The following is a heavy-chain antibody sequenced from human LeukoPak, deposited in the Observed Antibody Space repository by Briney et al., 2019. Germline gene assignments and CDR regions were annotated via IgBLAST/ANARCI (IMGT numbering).Heavy chain of an antibody. CDR2: INHSGTN. V-gene: IGHV4-34*01. J-gene: IGHJ4*02. Sequence: SETLSLTCAVYGGSFSGYYWGWIRQPPGKGLEWIGEINHSGTNNSNPSLKSGATTPVNTTKNQSSLKLSSVTGADTAVYYCARGGRTTTVGRFDYWGQGTLVTVSS. D-gene: IGHD4-23*01. CDR1: GGSFSGYY. CDR3: ARGGRTTTVGRFDY.